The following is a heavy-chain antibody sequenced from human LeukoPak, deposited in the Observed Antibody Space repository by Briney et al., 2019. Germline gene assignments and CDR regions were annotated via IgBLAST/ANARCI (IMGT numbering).Heavy chain of an antibody. CDR3: ARDNGRNGFDI. Sequence: GGSLRLSCAASGFTFSSYWMHWVRQAPGKGLVWVSRISNDGSRISYADSVKGRFTISRDDAKKTLDLQMNSLRAEDTAVYFCARDNGRNGFDIWGQGTMVTVSS. V-gene: IGHV3-74*01. J-gene: IGHJ3*02. CDR1: GFTFSSYW. CDR2: ISNDGSRI.